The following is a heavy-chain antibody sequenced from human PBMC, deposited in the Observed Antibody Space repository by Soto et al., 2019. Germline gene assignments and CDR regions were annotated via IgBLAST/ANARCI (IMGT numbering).Heavy chain of an antibody. CDR3: ARVRGDCSGGSCYPYYFDY. CDR2: ISSSSSTI. Sequence: EVQLVESGGGLVQPGGSLRLSCAASGFTFSSYSMNWVRQAPGKGLEWVSYISSSSSTIYYADSVKGRFTISRDNAKNSLYLQMNSLRAEDTAVYYCARVRGDCSGGSCYPYYFDYWGQGTLVTVSS. J-gene: IGHJ4*02. D-gene: IGHD2-15*01. V-gene: IGHV3-48*01. CDR1: GFTFSSYS.